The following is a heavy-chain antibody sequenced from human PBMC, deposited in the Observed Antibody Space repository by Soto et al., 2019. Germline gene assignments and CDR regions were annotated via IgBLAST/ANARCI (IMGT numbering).Heavy chain of an antibody. CDR1: SGSISLYY. Sequence: SETLSLTCTVSSGSISLYYWTWIRQPPGKGLEWIGYIYYSGSTNYNPSLKSRVTISIDTSKNQFSLKLTSVTAADTAVYYCATYDVDTAMDHWGQGTLVTVSS. CDR2: IYYSGST. D-gene: IGHD5-18*01. V-gene: IGHV4-59*08. CDR3: ATYDVDTAMDH. J-gene: IGHJ4*02.